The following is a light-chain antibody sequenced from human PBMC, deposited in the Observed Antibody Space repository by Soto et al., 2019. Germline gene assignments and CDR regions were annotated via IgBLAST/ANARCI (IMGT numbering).Light chain of an antibody. CDR1: QSVSSSY. V-gene: IGKV3-20*01. CDR3: QQYGSSLFT. CDR2: GAS. J-gene: IGKJ3*01. Sequence: EIVLTQSPGTLSLSPGERATLSCRASQSVSSSYLAWYQQKLGQAPRLLIYGASSRATGIPDRFSGSGSGTDFTLTISRLEPEDFAVYYCQQYGSSLFTFGPGTNVDIK.